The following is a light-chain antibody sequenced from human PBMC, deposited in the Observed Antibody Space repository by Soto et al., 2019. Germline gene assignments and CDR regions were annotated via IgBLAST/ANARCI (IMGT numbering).Light chain of an antibody. J-gene: IGLJ2*01. Sequence: QAVVTQSPSESATPGQRVTISCSGSRSNIGTHAVNWYQQVPGTAPTLLIFRNHQRPSGVPDRFSGSKSGTSASLAISGPQSEDEADYYCAAWDDSLRAVVFGGGTKLTVL. CDR2: RNH. CDR1: RSNIGTHA. CDR3: AAWDDSLRAVV. V-gene: IGLV1-44*01.